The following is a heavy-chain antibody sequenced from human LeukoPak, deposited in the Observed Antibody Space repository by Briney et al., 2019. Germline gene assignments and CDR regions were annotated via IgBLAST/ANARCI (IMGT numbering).Heavy chain of an antibody. CDR3: ARDVYSGSYYNYYYYYYYMDV. V-gene: IGHV1-18*01. J-gene: IGHJ6*03. CDR2: ISAYNGNT. D-gene: IGHD1-26*01. CDR1: GYTFTSYG. Sequence: ASVKVSCKASGYTFTSYGISWVRQAPGQGLEWMGWISAYNGNTNYAQKLQGRVTMTTDTSTSTAYMELRSLRSDDTAVYYCARDVYSGSYYNYYYYYYYMDVWGKGTTVTVSS.